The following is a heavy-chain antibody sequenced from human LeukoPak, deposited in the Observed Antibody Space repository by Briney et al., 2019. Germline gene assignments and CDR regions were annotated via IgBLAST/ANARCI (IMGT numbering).Heavy chain of an antibody. CDR1: GFTFSSYA. CDR2: ISYDGSNK. Sequence: GGSLRLSCAASGFTFSSYAMHWVRQAPGKGLEWVAVISYDGSNKYYADSVKGRFTISRGNYKNTLYLQMNSLRAEDTAVYYCARDRTPVVTKANNAFDIWGQGTMVTVSS. CDR3: ARDRTPVVTKANNAFDI. D-gene: IGHD4-23*01. J-gene: IGHJ3*02. V-gene: IGHV3-30*04.